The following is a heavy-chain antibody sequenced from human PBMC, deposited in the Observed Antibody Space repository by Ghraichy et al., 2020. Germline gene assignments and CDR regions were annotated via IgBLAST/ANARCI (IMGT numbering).Heavy chain of an antibody. J-gene: IGHJ4*02. D-gene: IGHD1-26*01. Sequence: GESLNXSCAASGFTFSNYAMSWVRQRPGKGLEWVSAISGSGSGVTTYYAESVKGRFTISRDNSKNTLYMQMNSLRAEDTAVYYCATWELLDYWGQGTLVTVSS. CDR3: ATWELLDY. V-gene: IGHV3-23*01. CDR1: GFTFSNYA. CDR2: ISGSGSGVTT.